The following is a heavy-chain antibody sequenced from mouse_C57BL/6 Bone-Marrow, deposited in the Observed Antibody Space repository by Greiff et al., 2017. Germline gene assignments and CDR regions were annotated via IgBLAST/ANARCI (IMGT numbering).Heavy chain of an antibody. CDR3: ARERLGRTYWYFDV. V-gene: IGHV1-64*01. CDR1: GYTFTSYW. D-gene: IGHD4-1*01. Sequence: QVQLQQSGAELVKPGASVKLSCKASGYTFTSYWMHWVKQRPGQGLEWIGMIHPNSGSTNYNEKFKSKATLTVDKSSSTAYMQLSSLTSEDSAVYYCARERLGRTYWYFDVWGTGTTGTVSS. CDR2: IHPNSGST. J-gene: IGHJ1*03.